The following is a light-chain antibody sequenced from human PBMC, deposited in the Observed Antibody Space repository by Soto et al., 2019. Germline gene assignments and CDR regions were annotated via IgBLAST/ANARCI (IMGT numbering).Light chain of an antibody. CDR3: QQYNKWPHT. V-gene: IGKV3-15*01. CDR2: GAS. J-gene: IGKJ4*01. CDR1: QSVGSS. Sequence: EVVMTQSPATLSVSPGERATLSCRASQSVGSSLAWYQQTPGQAPRVLIYGASTRATGIPARFSGSGSETEFTLTISSLQSEDFAVYYCQQYNKWPHTFGGGTKVEIK.